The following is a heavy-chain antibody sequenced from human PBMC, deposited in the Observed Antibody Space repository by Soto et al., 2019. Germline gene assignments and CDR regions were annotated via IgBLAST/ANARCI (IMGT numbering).Heavy chain of an antibody. D-gene: IGHD6-13*01. CDR2: IIPVLATI. V-gene: IGHV1-69*01. Sequence: HVHLVQSGAEVKKPGSAVKVSCKVSGDTLSTHAIIWVRQAHGQGLEWMGGIIPVLATIDYAQRFQGRVALTADESTTTAYMELSNLTSEDTAVYYCARPREFTLAAPGRCLDYWGQGTLVTVSS. CDR1: GDTLSTHA. J-gene: IGHJ4*02. CDR3: ARPREFTLAAPGRCLDY.